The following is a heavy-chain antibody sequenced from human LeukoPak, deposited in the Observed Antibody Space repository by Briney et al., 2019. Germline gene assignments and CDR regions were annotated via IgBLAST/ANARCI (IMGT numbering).Heavy chain of an antibody. D-gene: IGHD3-3*01. V-gene: IGHV3-23*01. Sequence: GGSLRLSCAASGFTFSSYAMSWVRQAPGKGLEWVSAISGSGGSTYYADSVKGRFTISRDNSKNTLYLQMNSLRAEDTAVYYCSKTLPYDFWSGYYERVFDNCGQGTQVTVSS. CDR2: ISGSGGST. CDR1: GFTFSSYA. CDR3: SKTLPYDFWSGYYERVFDN. J-gene: IGHJ4*02.